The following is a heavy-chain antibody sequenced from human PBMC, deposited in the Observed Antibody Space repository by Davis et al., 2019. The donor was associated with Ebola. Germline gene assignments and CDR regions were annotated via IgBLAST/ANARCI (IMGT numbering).Heavy chain of an antibody. CDR3: ARNRAGGDWLTSSYFDY. V-gene: IGHV1-8*01. J-gene: IGHJ4*02. D-gene: IGHD3/OR15-3a*01. CDR1: GYTFTSYD. CDR2: MNPNSGNT. Sequence: ASVKVSCKASGYTFTSYDINWVRQATGQGLEWMGWMNPNSGNTGYAQKFQGRVTMTRDTSTSTVYMELSGLRSDDTAVYYCARNRAGGDWLTSSYFDYWGQGTLVTVSS.